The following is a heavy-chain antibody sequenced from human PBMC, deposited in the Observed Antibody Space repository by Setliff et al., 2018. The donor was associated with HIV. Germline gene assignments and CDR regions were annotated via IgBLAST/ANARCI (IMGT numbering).Heavy chain of an antibody. CDR1: GYTFTSYD. Sequence: ASVKVSCKASGYTFTSYDISWVRQAPGQGLEWMGWMSTYNGNTNYAQKVQGRVTMTTDTSTSTAYMELRSLRSDDTALYYCARGSYRSSWFRFDYWGQGTLVTVSS. V-gene: IGHV1-18*01. CDR3: ARGSYRSSWFRFDY. CDR2: MSTYNGNT. D-gene: IGHD6-13*01. J-gene: IGHJ4*01.